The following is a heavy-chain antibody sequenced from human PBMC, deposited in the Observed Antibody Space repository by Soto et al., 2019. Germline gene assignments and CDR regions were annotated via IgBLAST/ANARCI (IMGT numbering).Heavy chain of an antibody. V-gene: IGHV3-7*01. J-gene: IGHJ4*02. CDR1: GFTFNTYW. CDR3: ARDRAIAAAGLDY. Sequence: PGGSLRLSCAASGFTFNTYWMNWVRQAPGKGLEWVANIRFDGSEKYYVDSVKGRFSVSRDNTKDSLYLQMNSLRAEDTAVYYCARDRAIAAAGLDYWGQGTLVTVSS. D-gene: IGHD6-13*01. CDR2: IRFDGSEK.